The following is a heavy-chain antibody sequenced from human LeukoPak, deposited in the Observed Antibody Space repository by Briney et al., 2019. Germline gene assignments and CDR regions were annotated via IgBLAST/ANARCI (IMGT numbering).Heavy chain of an antibody. D-gene: IGHD3-10*01. CDR2: VPYDGNKK. V-gene: IGHV3-30*02. J-gene: IGHJ4*02. CDR3: ANLVRASLIQEEY. CDR1: GFTFSNYG. Sequence: GGSLRLSCAASGFTFSNYGMHWVRQAPGKGLEWLAFVPYDGNKKYYADSVTGRFTISRDNSKNTLSLQMNSLRPEDTAVYYCANLVRASLIQEEYWGQGTLVIVSS.